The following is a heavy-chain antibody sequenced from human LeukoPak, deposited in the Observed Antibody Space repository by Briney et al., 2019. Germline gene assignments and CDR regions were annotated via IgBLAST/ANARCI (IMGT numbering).Heavy chain of an antibody. Sequence: TSETLSLTCTVSGGSISSYYWGWIRQPPGKGLEWIGYIYYSGSTNYNPSLKGRVTISEDTSKNQFSLKLSSVTAADTAVYYCARSRGYSGYAYDAFDLWGQGTMVTVSS. CDR3: ARSRGYSGYAYDAFDL. CDR1: GGSISSYY. V-gene: IGHV4-59*01. J-gene: IGHJ3*01. CDR2: IYYSGST. D-gene: IGHD5-12*01.